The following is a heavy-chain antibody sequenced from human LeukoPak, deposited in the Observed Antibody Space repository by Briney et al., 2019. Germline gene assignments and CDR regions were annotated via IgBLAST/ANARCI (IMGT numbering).Heavy chain of an antibody. Sequence: PGGSLRLSCAASGFTVSSNYMSWVRQAPGKGLEWVSVIYSGGSTYYADSVKGRFTISRDNSKNTLYLQMNSLRAEDTAVYYCARGYCSGGSCYREAYYFDYWGQGTLVTVSS. CDR3: ARGYCSGGSCYREAYYFDY. D-gene: IGHD2-15*01. V-gene: IGHV3-66*01. J-gene: IGHJ4*02. CDR1: GFTVSSNY. CDR2: IYSGGST.